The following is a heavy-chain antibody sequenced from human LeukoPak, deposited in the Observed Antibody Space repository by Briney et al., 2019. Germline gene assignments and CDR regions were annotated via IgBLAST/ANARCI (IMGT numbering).Heavy chain of an antibody. Sequence: SETLSLTCAVYGGSFSGYYWSWIRQPPGKGLEWIGEINHSGSTNYNPSLKSRVTISVDTSKNQFSLKLSSVTAADTAVYYCARGRRRGVVVPAAIGDWFDPWGQGTPVTVSS. CDR1: GGSFSGYY. J-gene: IGHJ5*02. CDR3: ARGRRRGVVVPAAIGDWFDP. V-gene: IGHV4-34*01. D-gene: IGHD2-2*01. CDR2: INHSGST.